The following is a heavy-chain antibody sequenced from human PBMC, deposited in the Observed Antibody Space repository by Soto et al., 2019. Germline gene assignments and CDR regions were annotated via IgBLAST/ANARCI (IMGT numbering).Heavy chain of an antibody. CDR3: ARIVGEYDFWSGYSRPYYYYGMDV. CDR1: GFSLSTSGMC. V-gene: IGHV2-70*01. J-gene: IGHJ6*02. Sequence: SGPTLVNPTQTLTLTCTFSGFSLSTSGMCVSWIRQPPGKALEWLALIDWDDDKYYSTSLKTRLTISKDTSKNQVVLTMTNMDPVDTATYYCARIVGEYDFWSGYSRPYYYYGMDVWGQGTTVTVSS. D-gene: IGHD3-3*01. CDR2: IDWDDDK.